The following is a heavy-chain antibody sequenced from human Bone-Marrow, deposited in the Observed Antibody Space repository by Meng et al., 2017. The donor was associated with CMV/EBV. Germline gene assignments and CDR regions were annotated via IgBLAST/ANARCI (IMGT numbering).Heavy chain of an antibody. J-gene: IGHJ4*02. CDR2: ISSSSSYI. CDR1: GFTFSSYS. V-gene: IGHV3-21*01. Sequence: GESLKISCAASGFTFSSYSMNWVRQAPGKGLEWVSSISSSSSYIYYADSVKGRFTISRDNAKNSLYLQMNSLSAEDTAVDYCARMYYDFWSGSREFDYWGQGTLVTASS. CDR3: ARMYYDFWSGSREFDY. D-gene: IGHD3-3*01.